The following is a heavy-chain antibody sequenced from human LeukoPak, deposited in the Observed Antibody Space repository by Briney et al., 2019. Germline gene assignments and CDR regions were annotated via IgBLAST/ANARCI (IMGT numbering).Heavy chain of an antibody. V-gene: IGHV3-21*01. D-gene: IGHD6-13*01. CDR2: ISSSSRSYI. J-gene: IGHJ4*02. Sequence: PGGSLRLSCAASGFTFSSYSMNWVRQAPGKGLEWVSSISSSSRSYIYYADSVKGRFTISRDNAKNSLYLQMNSLRAEDTAVYYRGRGSSSYDCWGQGTLLTVSS. CDR3: GRGSSSYDC. CDR1: GFTFSSYS.